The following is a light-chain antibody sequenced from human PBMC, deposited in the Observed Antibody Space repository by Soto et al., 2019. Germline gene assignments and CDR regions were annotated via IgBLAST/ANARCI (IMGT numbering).Light chain of an antibody. V-gene: IGKV3-20*01. Sequence: EIVLTQSPGTLSLSPGERATLSCRASQSVSTSSLAWYQQKPGQAPRLLIYGASSRATGIPDRVSGSGSGADFTLSISRLEPEDFAVYYCQQYGSSPYTLGQGTKLAIK. CDR2: GAS. CDR1: QSVSTSS. CDR3: QQYGSSPYT. J-gene: IGKJ2*01.